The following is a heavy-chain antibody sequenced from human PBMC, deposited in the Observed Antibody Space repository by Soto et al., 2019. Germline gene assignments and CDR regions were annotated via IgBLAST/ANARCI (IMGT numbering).Heavy chain of an antibody. V-gene: IGHV4-39*01. CDR2: IYYSGTTRT. J-gene: IGHJ5*02. CDR1: GGSISSPSYW. CDR3: ARHDGTETFYWFDP. Sequence: QLLLLESGPGLVRPSETLSLTCTVSGGSISSPSYWWGWIRQPPGEGPEWIGSIYYSGTTRTYYTPSLKRRVHISVDTSKNQVSLKLISVTAADTAVYYCARHDGTETFYWFDPWGQGTLVTVSS.